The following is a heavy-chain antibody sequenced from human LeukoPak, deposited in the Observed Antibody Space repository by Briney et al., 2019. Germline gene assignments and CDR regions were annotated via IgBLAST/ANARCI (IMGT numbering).Heavy chain of an antibody. V-gene: IGHV4-34*01. CDR1: GGAFSGYY. D-gene: IGHD6-19*01. J-gene: IGHJ5*02. CDR2: INHSGST. Sequence: KPSETPSLTCACYGGAFSGYYWSWIPQPPGKGLGWIWGINHSGSTNYNPSLKSRVTISVDTSKNQFSLKLSSVTAADTAVYYCARKAQEQWLVRSRDNWFDPWGQGTLVTVCS. CDR3: ARKAQEQWLVRSRDNWFDP.